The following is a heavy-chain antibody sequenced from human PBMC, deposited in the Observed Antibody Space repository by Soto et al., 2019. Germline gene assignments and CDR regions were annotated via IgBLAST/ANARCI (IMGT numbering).Heavy chain of an antibody. CDR1: GFTFSSYA. J-gene: IGHJ1*01. Sequence: EVQLLESGGGLVQPGGSLRLYCAASGFTFSSYAMSWVRQAPGKGLEWVSAISGSGGSTYYADSVKGRFTISRDNSKNTLYLQMNSLRADDTAVYYCAKDGIGSSWFEYFQHWGQGTLVTVSS. D-gene: IGHD6-13*01. CDR3: AKDGIGSSWFEYFQH. CDR2: ISGSGGST. V-gene: IGHV3-23*01.